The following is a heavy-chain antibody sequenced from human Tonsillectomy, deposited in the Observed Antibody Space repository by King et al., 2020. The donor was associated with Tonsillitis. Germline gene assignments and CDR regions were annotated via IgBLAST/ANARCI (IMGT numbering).Heavy chain of an antibody. J-gene: IGHJ3*02. D-gene: IGHD3-22*01. V-gene: IGHV3-48*03. CDR1: GFTFSSYE. Sequence: VQLVESGGGSVQPGGSLRLSCAASGFTFSSYEMNWVRQAPGKGLEWVSYISSSGSTIYYADSVKGRSNISRDNAKNSLYLQMNSLRAEDTAVYYCAREGIDYYDSSGYYRVDAFDIWGQGTMVTVSS. CDR2: ISSSGSTI. CDR3: AREGIDYYDSSGYYRVDAFDI.